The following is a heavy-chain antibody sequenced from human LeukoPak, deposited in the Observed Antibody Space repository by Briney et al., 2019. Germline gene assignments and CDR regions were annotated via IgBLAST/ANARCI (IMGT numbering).Heavy chain of an antibody. CDR2: INRSGST. CDR1: GGSFSGYY. J-gene: IGHJ4*02. D-gene: IGHD5-24*01. V-gene: IGHV4-34*01. Sequence: SETLSLTCAVYGGSFSGYYWSWIRQPPGKGLEWIGEINRSGSTNYNPSLKSRVTISVDTSKNQFSLKLSSVTAADTAVYYCAREMATIALFDYWGQGTLVTVSS. CDR3: AREMATIALFDY.